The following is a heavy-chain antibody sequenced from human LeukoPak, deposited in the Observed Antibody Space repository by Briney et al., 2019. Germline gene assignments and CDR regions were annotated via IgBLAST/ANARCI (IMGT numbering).Heavy chain of an antibody. D-gene: IGHD3-3*01. J-gene: IGHJ4*02. Sequence: GGSPRLSCAASGFTVSSNYMSWVRQAPGKGLEWVGFIRSKAYGGTTEYAASVKGRFTISRDDSKSIAYLQMNSLKTEDTAVYYCTRGATIFGVVPDYWGQGTLVTVSS. CDR3: TRGATIFGVVPDY. CDR1: GFTVSSNY. CDR2: IRSKAYGGTT. V-gene: IGHV3-49*04.